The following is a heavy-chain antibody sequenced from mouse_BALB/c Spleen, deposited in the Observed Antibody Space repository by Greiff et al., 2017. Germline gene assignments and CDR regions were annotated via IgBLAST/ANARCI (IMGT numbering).Heavy chain of an antibody. CDR2: INPSNGGT. J-gene: IGHJ4*01. CDR1: GYTFTSYW. Sequence: VQLQQPGAELVKPGASVKLSCKASGYTFTSYWMHWVKLRPGQGFEWIGEINPSNGGTNYNEKFKRKATLTVDKSSSTAYMQLSSLTSEDSAVYYCTISDTTVVAGDYAMDYWGQGTSVTVSA. V-gene: IGHV1S16*01. D-gene: IGHD1-1*01. CDR3: TISDTTVVAGDYAMDY.